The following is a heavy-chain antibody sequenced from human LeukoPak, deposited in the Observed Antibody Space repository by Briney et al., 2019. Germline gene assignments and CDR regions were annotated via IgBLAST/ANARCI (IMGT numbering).Heavy chain of an antibody. Sequence: PGGSLRLSCAASGFTFSSYEMNWVRQAPGKGLEWVSYISSSGSTIYYADSVKGRFTISRDNSQDTLYLQMNSLRAEDTALYHCAKVGEWELLGAFHNWGQGTMVIVSS. D-gene: IGHD1-26*01. J-gene: IGHJ3*02. CDR3: AKVGEWELLGAFHN. CDR2: ISSSGSTI. V-gene: IGHV3-48*03. CDR1: GFTFSSYE.